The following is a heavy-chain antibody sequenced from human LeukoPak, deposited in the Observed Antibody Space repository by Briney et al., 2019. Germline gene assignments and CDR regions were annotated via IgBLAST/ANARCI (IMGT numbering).Heavy chain of an antibody. D-gene: IGHD3-10*01. Sequence: GGSLRLSCAASGFTFSSYAMSWVRQAPGKGLEWVSAISGSGGSTYYADSVKGRFTISRDNSKNTLYLQMNSLRAEDTAVYYCASRGRIFIVPYAFDIWGQGTMVTVSS. CDR1: GFTFSSYA. CDR2: ISGSGGST. CDR3: ASRGRIFIVPYAFDI. J-gene: IGHJ3*02. V-gene: IGHV3-23*01.